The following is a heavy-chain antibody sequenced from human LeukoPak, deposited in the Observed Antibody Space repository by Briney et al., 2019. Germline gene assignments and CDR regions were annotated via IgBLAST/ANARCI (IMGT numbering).Heavy chain of an antibody. Sequence: SGGSLRLSCAASGFTFSSYAMHWVRQAPGKGLEWVAVISYDGSNKYYADSVKGRFTISRDNSKNTLYLQMNSLRAEDTAVYYCARDALAYSSGWFVGDYFDYWGQGTLVTVSS. V-gene: IGHV3-30-3*01. D-gene: IGHD6-19*01. CDR3: ARDALAYSSGWFVGDYFDY. J-gene: IGHJ4*02. CDR2: ISYDGSNK. CDR1: GFTFSSYA.